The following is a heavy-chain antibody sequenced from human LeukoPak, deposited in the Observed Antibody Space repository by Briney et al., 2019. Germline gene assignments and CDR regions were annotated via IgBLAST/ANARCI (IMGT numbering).Heavy chain of an antibody. D-gene: IGHD2-15*01. V-gene: IGHV3-21*01. CDR3: AREGSPDYYYMDV. CDR1: GFTFSSYS. CDR2: ISSSSSYI. J-gene: IGHJ6*03. Sequence: EGSLRLSCAASGFTFSSYSMNWVRQAPGKGLEWVSSISSSSSYIYYADSVKGRFTISRDNAKNSLYLQMNSLRAEDTAVYYCAREGSPDYYYMDVWGKGTTVTVSS.